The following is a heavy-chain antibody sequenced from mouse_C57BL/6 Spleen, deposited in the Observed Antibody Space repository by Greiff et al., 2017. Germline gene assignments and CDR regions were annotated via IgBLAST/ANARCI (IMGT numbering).Heavy chain of an antibody. V-gene: IGHV1-81*01. D-gene: IGHD3-1*01. CDR3: ARWGGSLFDY. CDR1: GYTFTSYG. J-gene: IGHJ2*01. CDR2: IYPRSGNT. Sequence: QVQLKESGAELARPGASVKLSCKASGYTFTSYGISWVKQRTGQGLEWIGEIYPRSGNTYYNEKFKGKATLTADKSSSTAYMELRSLTSEDSAVYFCARWGGSLFDYWGQGTTLTVSS.